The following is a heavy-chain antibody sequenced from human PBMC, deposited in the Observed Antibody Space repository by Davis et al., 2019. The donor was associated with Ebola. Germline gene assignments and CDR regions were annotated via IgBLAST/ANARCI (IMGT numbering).Heavy chain of an antibody. V-gene: IGHV3-66*01. CDR2: IHSGGDT. D-gene: IGHD3-3*01. CDR3: ARDLITISRRYYGMDV. CDR1: GFTVSSNY. Sequence: GGSLRLSCAASGFTVSSNYMNWVRQAPGRGLEWVSVIHSGGDTYYADSVKGRFTISRDNSKNTLYLQMNSLRAEDTAVYYCARDLITISRRYYGMDVWGQGTTVTVSS. J-gene: IGHJ6*02.